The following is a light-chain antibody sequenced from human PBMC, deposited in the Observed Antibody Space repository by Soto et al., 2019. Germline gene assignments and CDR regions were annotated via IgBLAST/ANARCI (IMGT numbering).Light chain of an antibody. CDR3: GTWDSGLTAVV. V-gene: IGLV1-51*01. Sequence: QSVLTQPPSVSAAPGQKVTISCSGNTSNIGTNYVSWHQQLPGTAPKLLIHDNNKRFSGIPDRFSASKSGTSATLAISGLQTGDEADYYCGTWDSGLTAVVFGGGTKLTVL. CDR1: TSNIGTNY. CDR2: DNN. J-gene: IGLJ3*02.